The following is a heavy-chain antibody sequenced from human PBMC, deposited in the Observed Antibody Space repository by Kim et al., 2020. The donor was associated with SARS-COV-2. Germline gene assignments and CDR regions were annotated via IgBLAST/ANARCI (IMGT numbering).Heavy chain of an antibody. Sequence: GESLKISCKGSGYSFTSYWISWVRQMPGKGLEWMGRIDPSDSYTNYSPSFQGHVTISADKSISTAYLQWSSLKASDTAMYYCARPGEVPQYSSSWCGWYSAFDIWGQGTMVTVSS. CDR2: IDPSDSYT. V-gene: IGHV5-10-1*01. D-gene: IGHD6-13*01. CDR3: ARPGEVPQYSSSWCGWYSAFDI. J-gene: IGHJ3*02. CDR1: GYSFTSYW.